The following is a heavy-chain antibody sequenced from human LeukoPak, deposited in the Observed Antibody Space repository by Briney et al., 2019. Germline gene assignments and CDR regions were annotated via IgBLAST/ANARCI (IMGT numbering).Heavy chain of an antibody. CDR1: GFSFQDYT. D-gene: IGHD6-13*01. V-gene: IGHV3-43*01. Sequence: QPGGSLRLSCAASGFSFQDYTMHWVRQAPGKGLEWVSLISWDGARTNYADSLKGRFAISRDNSKNSLYLQMNSLRTEDTALYYCAKGSSSWPSLFDYWGQGTLVTVSS. CDR3: AKGSSSWPSLFDY. J-gene: IGHJ4*02. CDR2: ISWDGART.